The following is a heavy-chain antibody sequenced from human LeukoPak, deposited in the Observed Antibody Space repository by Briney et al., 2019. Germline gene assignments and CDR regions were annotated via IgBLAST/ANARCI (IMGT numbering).Heavy chain of an antibody. Sequence: SQTLSLTCTVSGGSISSGSYYWSWIRQPAGKGLEWIGRIYTSGSTNYNPSLKSRVTISVDTSKNQFSLKLSSVTAADTAVYYCAREARPVYSGSYSTEDYWGQGTLVTVSS. CDR1: GGSISSGSYY. D-gene: IGHD1-26*01. V-gene: IGHV4-61*02. J-gene: IGHJ4*02. CDR3: AREARPVYSGSYSTEDY. CDR2: IYTSGST.